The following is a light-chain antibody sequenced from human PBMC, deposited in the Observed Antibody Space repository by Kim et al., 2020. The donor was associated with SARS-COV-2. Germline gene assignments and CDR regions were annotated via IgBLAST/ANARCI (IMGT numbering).Light chain of an antibody. V-gene: IGLV3-1*01. J-gene: IGLJ1*01. CDR3: QAWDSSYV. CDR2: QDS. Sequence: ACWYQQKPGQSPVLVIYQDSKRPSGIPERFSGSNSGNTATLTISGTQAMDEADYYCQAWDSSYVFGTGTKVTVL.